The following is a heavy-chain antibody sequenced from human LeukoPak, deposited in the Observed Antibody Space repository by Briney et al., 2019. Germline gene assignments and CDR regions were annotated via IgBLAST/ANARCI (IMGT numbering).Heavy chain of an antibody. D-gene: IGHD1-7*01. V-gene: IGHV3-21*01. CDR3: AGSEANWNYGGNWFDP. CDR1: GFTFSTYS. Sequence: GGSLRLSCAASGFTFSTYSMNWVRQAPGKGLEWVSSISSSSSYIYYADSVKGRFTISRDNAKNSLYLQMNSLRAEDTAVYYCAGSEANWNYGGNWFDPWGRGTLVTVSS. J-gene: IGHJ5*02. CDR2: ISSSSSYI.